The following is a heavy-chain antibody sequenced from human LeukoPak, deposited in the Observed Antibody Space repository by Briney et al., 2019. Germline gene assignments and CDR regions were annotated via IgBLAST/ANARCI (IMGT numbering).Heavy chain of an antibody. CDR3: AKCSGSYYRPFDY. CDR2: ISGSGGST. J-gene: IGHJ4*02. Sequence: PGGSLRLSCAASGFTFTDYAMTWVRQAPGKGLEWVSAISGSGGSTYYADSVKGRFTISRDNSKNTLYLQMNSLRAEDTAVYYCAKCSGSYYRPFDYWGQGTLVTVSS. D-gene: IGHD1-26*01. V-gene: IGHV3-23*01. CDR1: GFTFTDYA.